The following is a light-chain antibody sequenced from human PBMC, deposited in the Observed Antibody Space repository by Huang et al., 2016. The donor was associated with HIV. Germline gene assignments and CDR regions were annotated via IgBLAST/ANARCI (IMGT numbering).Light chain of an antibody. Sequence: DIQMTQSPSSLSASVGDRVTITCRASQDIRSNLAWFQQTPGKAPTSLIYDASTLQSGVPSKFSGNGYGTDFTLTISSLQPEDIATYYCQQSNTFPLTFGGGTKVEI. CDR2: DAS. V-gene: IGKV1-16*02. J-gene: IGKJ4*01. CDR3: QQSNTFPLT. CDR1: QDIRSN.